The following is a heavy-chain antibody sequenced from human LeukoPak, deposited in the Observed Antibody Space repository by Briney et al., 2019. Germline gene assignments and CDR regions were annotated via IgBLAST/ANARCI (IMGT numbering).Heavy chain of an antibody. CDR2: ISADGGST. CDR1: GINFTDYA. J-gene: IGHJ4*02. CDR3: AKESGKFDY. Sequence: PGGSLRLSCVVSGINFTDYAMHWVRQPPGKGLEWVSLISADGGSTFSADSVKGRFSISRDNSKNSLYLQMNSLRSGDTAMYYCAKESGKFDYWGQGTLVAVSS. V-gene: IGHV3-43*02.